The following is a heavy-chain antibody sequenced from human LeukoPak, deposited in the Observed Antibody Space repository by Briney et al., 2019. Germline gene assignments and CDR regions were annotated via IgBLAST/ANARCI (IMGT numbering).Heavy chain of an antibody. CDR2: INPNSGGT. D-gene: IGHD3-10*01. CDR1: GYTFTGYY. J-gene: IGHJ6*02. CDR3: ARAGEWVTGNYYYYYGMDV. Sequence: VASVKVSCKASGYTFTGYYMHWVRQAPGQGLEWMGWINPNSGGTNYAQKFQGRVTMTRDTSTSTAYMELSRLRSDDTVVYYCARAGEWVTGNYYYYYGMDVWGQGTTVTVSS. V-gene: IGHV1-2*02.